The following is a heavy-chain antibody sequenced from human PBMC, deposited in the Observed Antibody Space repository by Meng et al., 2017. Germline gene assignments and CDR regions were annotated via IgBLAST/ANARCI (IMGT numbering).Heavy chain of an antibody. D-gene: IGHD6-19*01. CDR2: INPHSGGT. V-gene: IGHV1-2*02. CDR3: ARRVAVAGNTSRVRWFDP. J-gene: IGHJ5*02. CDR1: GYTFTDYY. Sequence: VRVLQVGSGGKKPGASVNVSCKASGYTFTDYYLHWVRQAPGQGLEWMGWINPHSGGTYFAQNFQGRVTLTSDTSISTAYMELSRLRSDDTAMYYCARRVAVAGNTSRVRWFDPWGQGTLVTVAS.